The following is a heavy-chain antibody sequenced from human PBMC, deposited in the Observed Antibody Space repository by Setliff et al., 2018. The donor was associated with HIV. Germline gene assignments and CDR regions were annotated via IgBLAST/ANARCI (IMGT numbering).Heavy chain of an antibody. CDR1: GGTFSSYA. J-gene: IGHJ6*04. D-gene: IGHD6-19*01. CDR2: SIPMYGTS. V-gene: IGHV1-69*05. Sequence: SVKVSCKASGGTFSSYAISWVRQAPGQGLEWMGGSIPMYGTSNYAQKFQGRVTITTDESTSTAYMELSSLRFEDTAVYYCARDGGPGSGWGDYSYYYSMDVWGKGTTVTVSS. CDR3: ARDGGPGSGWGDYSYYYSMDV.